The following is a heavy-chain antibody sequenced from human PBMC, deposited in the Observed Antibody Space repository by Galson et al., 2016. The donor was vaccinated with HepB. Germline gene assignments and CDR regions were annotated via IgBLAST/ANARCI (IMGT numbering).Heavy chain of an antibody. J-gene: IGHJ4*02. V-gene: IGHV4-39*01. Sequence: SETLSLTCTVSGGSISSSSYYWAWIRQPPGKGLEWIGRIYFAGNTQYKPSLKSRVTLSIDTSRNQFSLKVRSVTAADTAVYYCARSPDNGGWYDFDYWGQGTLVTVSS. CDR3: ARSPDNGGWYDFDY. CDR1: GGSISSSSYY. D-gene: IGHD6-19*01. CDR2: IYFAGNT.